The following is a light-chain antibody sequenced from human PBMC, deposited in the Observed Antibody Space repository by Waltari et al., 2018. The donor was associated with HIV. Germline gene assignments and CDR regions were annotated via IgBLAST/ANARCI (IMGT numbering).Light chain of an antibody. CDR1: SSNIGSNT. CDR3: ASWDDSLNGRV. Sequence: QSVLTQPPSASGTPGQRVTISCSGSSSNIGSNTVNWYQQLPGTAPKLLIYSNNHWPSGVPDRFSGSKSGTSASLAISGLQSEDEADYYCASWDDSLNGRVFGGGTKLTVL. CDR2: SNN. V-gene: IGLV1-44*01. J-gene: IGLJ3*02.